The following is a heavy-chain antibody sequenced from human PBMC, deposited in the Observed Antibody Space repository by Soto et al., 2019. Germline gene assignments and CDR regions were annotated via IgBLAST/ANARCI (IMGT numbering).Heavy chain of an antibody. CDR1: CDSISNYY. CDR3: VGDQGYYYSGTAV. Sequence: SETLSRTCTVSCDSISNYYWSCIRQPSWKGLEWIGRIYTSGTTYYTPSLKSRVTMSVDTSKNKLSLKLGSVTAADTAVYFGVGDQGYYYSGTAVWGQGTTVTLSS. CDR2: IYTSGTT. J-gene: IGHJ6*01. V-gene: IGHV4-4*07.